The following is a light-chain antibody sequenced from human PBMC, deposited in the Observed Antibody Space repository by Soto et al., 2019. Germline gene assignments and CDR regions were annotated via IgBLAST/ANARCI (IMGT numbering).Light chain of an antibody. CDR3: QQYNDWWT. J-gene: IGKJ1*01. V-gene: IGKV3-15*01. CDR1: QSVSSN. Sequence: EIVMTQSPVTVSMSPGERATLSCWAGQSVSSNLAWYQQRPGQAPRLLIYGASTRATGIPARFTGSGSGTEFTITISSLQFDDSAVYYCQQYNDWWTFGQGTKV. CDR2: GAS.